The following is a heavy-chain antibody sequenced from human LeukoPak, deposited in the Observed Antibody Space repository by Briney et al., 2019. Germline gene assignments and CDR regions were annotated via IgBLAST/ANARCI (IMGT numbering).Heavy chain of an antibody. CDR1: GGSISSYY. CDR3: ARDLYDFWSGYYQPFDY. D-gene: IGHD3-3*01. Sequence: PSETLSLTCTVSGGSISSYYWSWIRQPAGKGLEWIGRIYTSGSTNYNPSLKSRVTMSVDTSKNQFPLKLSSVTAADTAVYYCARDLYDFWSGYYQPFDYWGQGTLVTVSS. V-gene: IGHV4-4*07. CDR2: IYTSGST. J-gene: IGHJ4*02.